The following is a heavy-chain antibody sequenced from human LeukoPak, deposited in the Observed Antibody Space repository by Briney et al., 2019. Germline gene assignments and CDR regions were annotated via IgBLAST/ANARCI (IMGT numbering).Heavy chain of an antibody. J-gene: IGHJ4*02. Sequence: SGGSLRLSCAASGFTFSSYAMSWVRQAPGKGLEWVSAISGSGGSTYYADSVKGRFTISRDNSKNTLYLQMNSLRAEDTAVYYCAKITYYDFWSGQPHYWGQGTLVTVSS. V-gene: IGHV3-23*01. CDR2: ISGSGGST. CDR3: AKITYYDFWSGQPHY. D-gene: IGHD3-3*01. CDR1: GFTFSSYA.